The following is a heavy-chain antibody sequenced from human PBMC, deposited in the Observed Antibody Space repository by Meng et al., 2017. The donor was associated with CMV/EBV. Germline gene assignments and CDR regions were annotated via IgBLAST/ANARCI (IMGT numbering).Heavy chain of an antibody. D-gene: IGHD7-27*01. J-gene: IGHJ4*02. CDR3: GRDLTGERDQ. V-gene: IGHV3-74*03. Sequence: VQAVEVGGGLVRPGWVLRLSCADSGFTFSRYWMHWVRQVPGKGLVWVSRLNEDGSFTSYADSVKGRFTISRDNAKNTLYLQMNSLRVDDSGVYYCGRDLTGERDQWGQGTLVTVSS. CDR1: GFTFSRYW. CDR2: LNEDGSFT.